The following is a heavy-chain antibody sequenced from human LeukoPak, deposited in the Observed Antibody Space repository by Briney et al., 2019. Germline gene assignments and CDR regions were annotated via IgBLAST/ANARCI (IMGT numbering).Heavy chain of an antibody. CDR2: INPKTGGT. J-gene: IGHJ4*02. Sequence: GASVKVSCKASGYTFTDYYMHWVRQAPGQGLQWMGRINPKTGGTNYAQKFQDRVTMTGDTSISTAYMELSRLRSDDTAAYYCARRVQTTGVFDYWGQGTLVTVSS. CDR3: ARRVQTTGVFDY. CDR1: GYTFTDYY. D-gene: IGHD4/OR15-4a*01. V-gene: IGHV1-2*06.